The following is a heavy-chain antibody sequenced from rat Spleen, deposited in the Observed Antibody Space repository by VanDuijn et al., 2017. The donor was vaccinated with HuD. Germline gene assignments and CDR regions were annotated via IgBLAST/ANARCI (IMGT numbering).Heavy chain of an antibody. D-gene: IGHD1-1*01. CDR2: INYDGSNT. Sequence: EVQLVESDGGLVQPGRSLKLSCAASGFTFSDYYMAWVRQAPTKGLEWVATINYDGSNTYYRDSVKGRFTISRDNAKSTLYLQMDSLGSEDTATYYCARHNSYYYVMDAWGQGASVTVSS. V-gene: IGHV5-29*01. CDR3: ARHNSYYYVMDA. J-gene: IGHJ4*01. CDR1: GFTFSDYY.